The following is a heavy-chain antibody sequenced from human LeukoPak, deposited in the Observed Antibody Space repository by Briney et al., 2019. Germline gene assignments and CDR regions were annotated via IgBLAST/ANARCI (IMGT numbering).Heavy chain of an antibody. Sequence: GESLKISCQGSGYSFTNYWIGWVRQMPGKGLEWMGIIHPDDSDTRYSPSSQGQVTISADESIRTAYLQWNSLKASDTAIYYCARQLWSDYWGQGTPVTVSS. D-gene: IGHD2-21*01. CDR2: IHPDDSDT. V-gene: IGHV5-51*01. CDR3: ARQLWSDY. CDR1: GYSFTNYW. J-gene: IGHJ4*02.